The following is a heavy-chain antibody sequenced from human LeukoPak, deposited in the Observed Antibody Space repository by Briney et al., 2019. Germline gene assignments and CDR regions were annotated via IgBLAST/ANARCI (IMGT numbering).Heavy chain of an antibody. V-gene: IGHV4-30-4*08. J-gene: IGHJ2*01. CDR3: ARDPGLAAVTFTGGTYHWYFDL. Sequence: SQTLSLTCTVSGGSISSGDYYWSWIRQPPGKGLEWIGYIYYSGSTYYNPSLKSRVTISVDTSKSQFSLKLSSVTAADTAVYYCARDPGLAAVTFTGGTYHWYFDLWGRGTLVTVSS. D-gene: IGHD6-13*01. CDR1: GGSISSGDYY. CDR2: IYYSGST.